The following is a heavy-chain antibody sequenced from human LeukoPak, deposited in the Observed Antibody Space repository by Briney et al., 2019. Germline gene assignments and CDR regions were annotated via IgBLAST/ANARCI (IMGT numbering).Heavy chain of an antibody. D-gene: IGHD6-13*01. V-gene: IGHV4-34*01. Sequence: SETLSLTCAVYGGPFSGYYWSWIRQPPGKGLEWIGEINHSGSTNYNPSLKSRVTISVDTSKNQFSLKLSSVTAADTAVYYCARGGRALGNWFDPWGQGTLVTVSS. CDR1: GGPFSGYY. J-gene: IGHJ5*02. CDR3: ARGGRALGNWFDP. CDR2: INHSGST.